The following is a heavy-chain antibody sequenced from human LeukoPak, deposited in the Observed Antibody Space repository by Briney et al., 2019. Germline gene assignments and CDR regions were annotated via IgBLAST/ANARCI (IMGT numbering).Heavy chain of an antibody. Sequence: PGGSLRLSCAAAGLTFSRNVMDWVRQAPGKGLEWVALISYDGNNKFYADCVKGRFTISRDNSRNTLCLQMNSLRGEDAAVYSCARGGIPTGPYYYFYYMDVWGKGTAVTVSS. CDR3: ARGGIPTGPYYYFYYMDV. CDR1: GLTFSRNV. D-gene: IGHD3-10*01. V-gene: IGHV3-30*01. J-gene: IGHJ6*03. CDR2: ISYDGNNK.